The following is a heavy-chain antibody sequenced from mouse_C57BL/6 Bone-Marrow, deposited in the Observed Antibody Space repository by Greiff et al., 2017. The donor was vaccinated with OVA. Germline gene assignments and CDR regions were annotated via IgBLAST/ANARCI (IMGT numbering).Heavy chain of an antibody. CDR3: ARRGFDY. V-gene: IGHV5-6*01. J-gene: IGHJ2*01. CDR2: ISSGGSYT. Sequence: EVQLLESGGDLVKPGGSLKLSCAASGFTFSSYGMSWVRQTPDKRLEWVATISSGGSYTYYPDSVKGRFTISRDTAKNTLYLQMSSLKSEDTAMCYCARRGFDYWGQGTTLTVSS. CDR1: GFTFSSYG.